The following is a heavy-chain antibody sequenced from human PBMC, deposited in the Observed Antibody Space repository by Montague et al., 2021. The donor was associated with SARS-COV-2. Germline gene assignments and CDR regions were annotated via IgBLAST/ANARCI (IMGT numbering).Heavy chain of an antibody. CDR2: TYYRSKWYN. CDR1: GDSVSSNIAT. J-gene: IGHJ4*02. V-gene: IGHV6-1*01. Sequence: CAISGDSVSSNIATWNWIRQSPSRGLEWLGRTYYRSKWYNDYAEPVKSRITIDPDTSKHQFSLHLNSVTPEDTAVYYCARIPAGSKYYFDFWGLGTLVTVSS. CDR3: ARIPAGSKYYFDF. D-gene: IGHD6-25*01.